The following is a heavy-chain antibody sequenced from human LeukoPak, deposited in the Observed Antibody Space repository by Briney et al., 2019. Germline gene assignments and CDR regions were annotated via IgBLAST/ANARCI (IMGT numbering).Heavy chain of an antibody. V-gene: IGHV3-53*01. J-gene: IGHJ3*02. CDR3: AGSGSYYRGAFDI. CDR1: GFTVSSNY. Sequence: PGGSLRLSCAASGFTVSSNYMSWVRQAPGKGLEWVSVIYSGGSTYCADSVKGRFTISRDNSKNTLYLQMNSLRAEDTAVYYCAGSGSYYRGAFDIWGQGTMVTVSS. D-gene: IGHD1-26*01. CDR2: IYSGGST.